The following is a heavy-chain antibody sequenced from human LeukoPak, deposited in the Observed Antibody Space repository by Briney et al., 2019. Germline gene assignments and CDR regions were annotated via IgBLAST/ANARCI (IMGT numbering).Heavy chain of an antibody. J-gene: IGHJ6*02. CDR3: ARADFWSGYLDGMDV. CDR2: IIPILGIA. CDR1: GGTLSSYA. V-gene: IGHV1-69*04. Sequence: SVKVSCKASGGTLSSYAISWVRQAPGQGLEWMGRIIPILGIANYAQKFQGRVTITADKSTSTAYMELSSLRSEDTAVYYCARADFWSGYLDGMDVWGQGTTVTVSS. D-gene: IGHD3-3*01.